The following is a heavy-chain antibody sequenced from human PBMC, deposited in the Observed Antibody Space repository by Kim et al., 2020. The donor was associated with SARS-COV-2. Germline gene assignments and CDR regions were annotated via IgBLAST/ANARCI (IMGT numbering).Heavy chain of an antibody. CDR3: AREGNSNFNGRDV. Sequence: YAQKLQCRLTMTTDTSTSTAYMGLRSLRSDDTAVYYCAREGNSNFNGRDVWGQGTTVTVSS. V-gene: IGHV1-18*01. D-gene: IGHD1-7*01. J-gene: IGHJ6*02.